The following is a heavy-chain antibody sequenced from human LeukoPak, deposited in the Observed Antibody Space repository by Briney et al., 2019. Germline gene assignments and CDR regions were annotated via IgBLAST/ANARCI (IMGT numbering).Heavy chain of an antibody. J-gene: IGHJ4*02. CDR1: GYTFTSYY. CDR3: ARDQGKPH. CDR2: ISPHTGDT. D-gene: IGHD3-10*01. V-gene: IGHV1-2*06. Sequence: ASVKVSCKASGYTFTSYYIHWVRQAPGQGLEWMGRISPHTGDTIYAQKFQGRVTMTSDTSTSTAYMEVSRLRSDDTAMYYCARDQGKPHWGQGTLVTVSS.